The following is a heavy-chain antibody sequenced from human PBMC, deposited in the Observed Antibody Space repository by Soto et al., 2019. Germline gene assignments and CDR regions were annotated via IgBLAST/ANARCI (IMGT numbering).Heavy chain of an antibody. V-gene: IGHV4-34*01. D-gene: IGHD3-10*01. CDR1: GGSFHGYY. CDR2: INHSGSA. Sequence: SETLSLTCAVYGGSFHGYYWSWIRQPPGEGLEWIGEINHSGSANYNPTFKSRVFISVNMSKNQMSLQLTSVSAADTAVYYCAKGPLTGYYDSGTFYSSVSWGQGTLVPVSS. J-gene: IGHJ5*02. CDR3: AKGPLTGYYDSGTFYSSVS.